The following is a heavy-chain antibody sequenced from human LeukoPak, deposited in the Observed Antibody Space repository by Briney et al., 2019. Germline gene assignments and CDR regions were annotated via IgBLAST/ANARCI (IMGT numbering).Heavy chain of an antibody. V-gene: IGHV3-23*01. CDR3: AKGGYSYGP. J-gene: IGHJ5*02. Sequence: GGSLRLSCAASGFTFSSHAMSWVRQAPGKGLEWVSAISRSGDSTYYADSVKGRFTISKDNSKNTLYLQMNSLRAEDTAVYYCAKGGYSYGPWGQGTLVTVSS. CDR1: GFTFSSHA. CDR2: ISRSGDST. D-gene: IGHD5-18*01.